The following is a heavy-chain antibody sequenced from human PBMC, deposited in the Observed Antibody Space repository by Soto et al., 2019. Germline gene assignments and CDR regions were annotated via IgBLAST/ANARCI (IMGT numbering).Heavy chain of an antibody. V-gene: IGHV4-4*07. CDR3: AREGASSYASRHFDN. J-gene: IGHJ4*02. CDR1: GGSMFSYY. Sequence: QVQLQESGPGLVKASETLSLTCTVSGGSMFSYYWSWIRQPAGKGLEGIARIYGSGSTNYNPSLKSRVTMSLDTSKNKFSLRLTSVTAADTAVYYCAREGASSYASRHFDNWGPGTLVTVSS. D-gene: IGHD3-16*01. CDR2: IYGSGST.